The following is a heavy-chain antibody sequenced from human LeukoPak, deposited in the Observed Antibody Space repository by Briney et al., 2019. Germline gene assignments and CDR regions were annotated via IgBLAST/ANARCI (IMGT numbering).Heavy chain of an antibody. CDR1: GGSISSGGYS. CDR3: ARLRYNWNYGVYYFDY. Sequence: SQTLSLTCAVSGGSISSGGYSWSWIRQPPGKGLEWIGYIYTSGSTNYNPSLKSRVTISVDTSKNQFSLKLSSVTAADTAVYYCARLRYNWNYGVYYFDYWGQGTLVTVSS. CDR2: IYTSGST. D-gene: IGHD1-7*01. V-gene: IGHV4-61*09. J-gene: IGHJ4*02.